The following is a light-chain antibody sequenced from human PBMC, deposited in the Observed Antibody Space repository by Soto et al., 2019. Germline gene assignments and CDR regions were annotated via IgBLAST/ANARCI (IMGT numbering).Light chain of an antibody. Sequence: EIVMTQSPATLSVSPGESATLSCRASQNVGSKSAWYQQKPGQAPRLLIYGASIRATGIPARFSGSGSGTEFTLTISSRQSEDSAVYHCQQYNNWPCTFGQGTKLEIK. V-gene: IGKV3-15*01. CDR3: QQYNNWPCT. CDR2: GAS. J-gene: IGKJ2*02. CDR1: QNVGSK.